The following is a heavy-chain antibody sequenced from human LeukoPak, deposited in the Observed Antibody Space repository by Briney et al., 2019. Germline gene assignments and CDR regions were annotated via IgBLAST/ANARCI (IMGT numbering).Heavy chain of an antibody. V-gene: IGHV4-61*02. CDR2: IYTSGCT. CDR3: ARVLTAGYDSSGYRGYNWFDP. D-gene: IGHD3-22*01. CDR1: GGSISSGSYY. J-gene: IGHJ5*02. Sequence: SETLSLTCTVSGGSISSGSYYWSWLRAPAGKGLEWFVRIYTSGCTTYNTALKRRVTRSVDTSKTQRSLRLSSVTAADTAVYYCARVLTAGYDSSGYRGYNWFDPWGQGTLVTVSS.